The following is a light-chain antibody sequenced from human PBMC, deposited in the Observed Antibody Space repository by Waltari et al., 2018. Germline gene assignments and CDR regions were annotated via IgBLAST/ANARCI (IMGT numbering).Light chain of an antibody. Sequence: QSALTQPAAVSGSPGQSITISCTGTSSAIGGYNYVSWYQQHPGKAPKLMIYAVTNRPSGVSNRFSGSKSGNTASLTISGLQAEDEADYYCGSYRSSALEAIFGGGTKLTVL. CDR3: GSYRSSALEAI. V-gene: IGLV2-14*03. CDR1: SSAIGGYNY. J-gene: IGLJ2*01. CDR2: AVT.